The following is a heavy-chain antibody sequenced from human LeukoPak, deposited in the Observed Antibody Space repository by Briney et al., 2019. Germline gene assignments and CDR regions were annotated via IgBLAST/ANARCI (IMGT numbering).Heavy chain of an antibody. Sequence: GGSLRLSRAASGLTVCDNYMSWVRQVPGRGLEWVSVIYSSGGTFYTDSVKGRLTISRDCSKNTLHLQMNNLRVDDTAVYYCARDSNGPASWGQGTVVTVSS. J-gene: IGHJ4*02. CDR3: ARDSNGPAS. D-gene: IGHD3-22*01. CDR2: IYSSGGT. V-gene: IGHV3-53*01. CDR1: GLTVCDNY.